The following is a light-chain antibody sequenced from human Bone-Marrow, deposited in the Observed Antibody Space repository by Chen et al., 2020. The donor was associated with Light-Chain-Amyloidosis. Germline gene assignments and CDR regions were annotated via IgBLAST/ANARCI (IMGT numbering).Light chain of an antibody. CDR3: MQSIQLPRT. Sequence: DILMTQTPLSLSVTPGQPASISCKSSHSLLHSDGRTYLFWFLQKPGQPPQLLMYEVSTWFSGVPDKFTGSGSGTHFTLNISRVEAEDVGIYYCMQSIQLPRTFGQGTKVEIK. CDR1: HSLLHSDGRTY. V-gene: IGKV2D-29*01. CDR2: EVS. J-gene: IGKJ1*01.